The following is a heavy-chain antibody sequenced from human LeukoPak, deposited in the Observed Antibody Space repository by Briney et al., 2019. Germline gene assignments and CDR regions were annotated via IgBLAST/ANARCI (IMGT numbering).Heavy chain of an antibody. J-gene: IGHJ4*01. V-gene: IGHV3-48*03. CDR2: ISSSGSTI. CDR1: GFTFSSYE. Sequence: PGGSLRLSCAASGFTFSSYEMHWVRQAPGKGLEWVSYISSSGSTIYYADSVKGRFTISRDNAKNSLYLQMNSLRAEDTAVYYCARDYGGSSPFDYWGHGTLVTVSS. D-gene: IGHD4-23*01. CDR3: ARDYGGSSPFDY.